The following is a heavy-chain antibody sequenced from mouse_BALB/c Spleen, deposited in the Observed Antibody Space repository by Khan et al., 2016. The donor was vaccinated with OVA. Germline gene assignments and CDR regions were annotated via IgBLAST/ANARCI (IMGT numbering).Heavy chain of an antibody. V-gene: IGHV1-26*01. CDR2: INPNTDNT. CDR3: AKGDDIFAY. CDR1: GYTFTAYY. Sequence: VQLQQSGPDLVKTGASVKISCKASGYTFTAYYMNWVKQSHGQSLEWIGRINPNTDNTNYNQKFKGKAILTVDTSSSTAYMELRCLASEGSAVYVCAKGDDIFAYWGQGTLVTGSA. D-gene: IGHD2-12*01. J-gene: IGHJ3*01.